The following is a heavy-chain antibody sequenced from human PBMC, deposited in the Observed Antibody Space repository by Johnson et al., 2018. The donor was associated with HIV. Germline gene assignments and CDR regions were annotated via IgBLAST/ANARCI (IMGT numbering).Heavy chain of an antibody. J-gene: IGHJ3*02. Sequence: GRFTISRDNSKNTLYLQMNSLRAEDTAVYYCARESGSSGAFDIWGQGTMVTVSS. D-gene: IGHD1-26*01. V-gene: IGHV3-30*01. CDR3: ARESGSSGAFDI.